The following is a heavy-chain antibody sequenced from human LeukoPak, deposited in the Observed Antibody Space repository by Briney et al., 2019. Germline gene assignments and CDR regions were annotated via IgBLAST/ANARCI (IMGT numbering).Heavy chain of an antibody. CDR1: GFTFSGYN. CDR2: ITSSSTTI. V-gene: IGHV3-48*01. CDR3: ARGGDFWSDYGLDY. D-gene: IGHD3-3*01. J-gene: IGHJ4*02. Sequence: PGGSLRLSCAASGFTFSGYNMNWVRQAPGKGRVGVSYITSSSTTIYYADSVKGRFTISRDNAKNSLYLQMNSLRAEDTAIYYCARGGDFWSDYGLDYWGQGALVTVSS.